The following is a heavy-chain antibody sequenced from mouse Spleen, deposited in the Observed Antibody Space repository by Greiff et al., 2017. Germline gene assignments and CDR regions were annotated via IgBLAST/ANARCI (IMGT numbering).Heavy chain of an antibody. CDR2: INPNNGGT. V-gene: IGHV1-26*01. J-gene: IGHJ4*01. Sequence: EVQLQQSGPELVKPGASVKISCKASGYTFTDYYMNWVKQSHGKSLEWIGDINPNNGGTSYNQKFKGKATLTVDKSSSTAYMELRSLTSEDSAVYYCAGHYYAMDYWGQGTSVTVSS. CDR1: GYTFTDYY. CDR3: AGHYYAMDY.